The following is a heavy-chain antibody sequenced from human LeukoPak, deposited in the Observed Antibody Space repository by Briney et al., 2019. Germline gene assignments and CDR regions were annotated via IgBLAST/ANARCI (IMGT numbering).Heavy chain of an antibody. CDR1: GGSFSGYY. V-gene: IGHV4-34*01. Sequence: SETLSLTCAVYGGSFSGYYWSWIRQPPGKGLEWIGEINHSGSTNYNPSLKSRVTISVDTSKNQFSLKLSSVTAADTAVYYCARGQAIVGATGDFWGQGTLVTVSS. CDR3: ARGQAIVGATGDF. J-gene: IGHJ4*02. CDR2: INHSGST. D-gene: IGHD1-26*01.